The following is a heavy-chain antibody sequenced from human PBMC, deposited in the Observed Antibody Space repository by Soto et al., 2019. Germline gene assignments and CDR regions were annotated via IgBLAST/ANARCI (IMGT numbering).Heavy chain of an antibody. CDR3: ATLWFGEGNY. CDR1: GGSISSSSYY. CDR2: SFYSGSP. J-gene: IGHJ4*02. D-gene: IGHD3-10*01. V-gene: IGHV4-39*01. Sequence: QLQLQESGPGLVKPSETLSLTCTVSGGSISSSSYYWGWIRQPPGKGLEWIGSSFYSGSPYYNPSLKSRVTISVDTPKNQFSLMLSSVTAADTAVYYCATLWFGEGNYWGQGTLVTVSS.